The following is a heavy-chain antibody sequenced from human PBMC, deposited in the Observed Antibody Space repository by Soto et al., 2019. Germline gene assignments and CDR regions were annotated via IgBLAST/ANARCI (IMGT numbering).Heavy chain of an antibody. D-gene: IGHD2-2*01. CDR1: GGSISSYY. V-gene: IGHV4-59*08. J-gene: IGHJ3*02. CDR3: ARWDIVVVPAGKLGNDAFDI. CDR2: IYYSVST. Sequence: TSETLSLTCTVSGGSISSYYWSWIRQPPGKGLDWIGYIYYSVSTNYNPSLKSRVTISVDTSKNQFFLKLSSVTAADTAVYYCARWDIVVVPAGKLGNDAFDIWGQGTMVTVSS.